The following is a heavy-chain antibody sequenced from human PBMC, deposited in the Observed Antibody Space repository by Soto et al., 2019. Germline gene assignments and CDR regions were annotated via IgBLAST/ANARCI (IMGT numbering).Heavy chain of an antibody. D-gene: IGHD3-22*01. V-gene: IGHV5-51*01. Sequence: ESLKISCKGSGYSFTSYWIGWVRQMPGKGLEWMGIIYPGDSDTRYSPSFQGQVTISADKSISTAYLQWSSLKASDTAMYYCARASLGYYYSSGYQMGMFDPWGQGTLVIVSS. J-gene: IGHJ5*02. CDR1: GYSFTSYW. CDR2: IYPGDSDT. CDR3: ARASLGYYYSSGYQMGMFDP.